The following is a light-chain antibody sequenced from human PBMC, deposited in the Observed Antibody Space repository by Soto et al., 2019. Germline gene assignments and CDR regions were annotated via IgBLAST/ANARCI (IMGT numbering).Light chain of an antibody. Sequence: SYELTQPPSVSVSPGQTASITCSGAKLGDKYACWYQRKPGQSPVMVIYQNNKRPSGIPERFSGSNSGNTATLTISTTQVMDEADYYCLAWDSSIGVFGGGTKVTVL. CDR3: LAWDSSIGV. CDR1: KLGDKY. J-gene: IGLJ2*01. CDR2: QNN. V-gene: IGLV3-1*01.